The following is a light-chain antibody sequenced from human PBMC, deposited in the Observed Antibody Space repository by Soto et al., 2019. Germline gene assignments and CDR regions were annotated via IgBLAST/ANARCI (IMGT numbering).Light chain of an antibody. V-gene: IGLV1-40*01. Sequence: LTEQPSVSKAPRPRVSTYYTGKRSNIGAGYGGHWYLQLPGTAPKLLIYGHTNRPSGVPDRFSGSKSGSSASLAIPGLQSEDEDDYFCQSQESRLHASVFGTGTKVTVL. CDR1: RSNIGAGYG. CDR3: QSQESRLHASV. CDR2: GHT. J-gene: IGLJ1*01.